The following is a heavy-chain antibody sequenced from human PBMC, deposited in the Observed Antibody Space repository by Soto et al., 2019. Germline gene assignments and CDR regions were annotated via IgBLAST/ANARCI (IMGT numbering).Heavy chain of an antibody. Sequence: SETLSLTCAVYGGSFSGYYWSWIRQPPGKGLEWIGEINHSGSTNYNPSLKSRVTISVDTSKNQFSLKLSSVTAADTAVYYCARDRLLDTAMVFDYWGQGTLVTVSS. D-gene: IGHD5-18*01. J-gene: IGHJ4*02. CDR3: ARDRLLDTAMVFDY. CDR2: INHSGST. CDR1: GGSFSGYY. V-gene: IGHV4-34*01.